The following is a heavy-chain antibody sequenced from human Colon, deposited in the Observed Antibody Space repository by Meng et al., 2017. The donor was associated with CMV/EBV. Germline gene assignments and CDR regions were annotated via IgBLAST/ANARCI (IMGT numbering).Heavy chain of an antibody. D-gene: IGHD3-10*01. CDR2: ISAYNGNT. V-gene: IGHV1-18*01. J-gene: IGHJ6*02. Sequence: ASVKVSCKASGYTFTSYGISWVRQAPGQGLEWMGWISAYNGNTNYAQKLQGRVTMTTDTSTSTAYMELRSLRSYDTAVYYCARDSAYYGSGSYYTTSYYYGMDVWGQGTTVTVSS. CDR3: ARDSAYYGSGSYYTTSYYYGMDV. CDR1: GYTFTSYG.